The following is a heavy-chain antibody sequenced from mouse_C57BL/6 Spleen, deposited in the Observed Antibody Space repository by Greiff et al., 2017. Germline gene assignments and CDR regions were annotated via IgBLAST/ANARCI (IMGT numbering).Heavy chain of an antibody. CDR2: VYPSNGGT. V-gene: IGHV1-36*01. Sequence: EVKLLESGPVLVKPGPSVKISCKASGFTFTDYCMHWVKQSHGKSLEWIGLVYPSNGGTSSNQKFKGKATLTVDTSSSTAYMELNSLTSEDSAVYDCAREGRSSGYHYFDYWGQGTTLTVSS. CDR3: AREGRSSGYHYFDY. D-gene: IGHD3-2*02. CDR1: GFTFTDYC. J-gene: IGHJ2*01.